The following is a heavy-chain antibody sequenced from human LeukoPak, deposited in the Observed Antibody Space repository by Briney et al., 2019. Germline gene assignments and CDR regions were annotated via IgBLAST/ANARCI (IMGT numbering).Heavy chain of an antibody. CDR2: INHSGYT. V-gene: IGHV4-34*01. CDR3: TRMTTGHDY. Sequence: PSETLSLTCAVHGESFSDDYYIWIRQTPGKGLEWIGEINHSGYTNDSPSLKSRVTLSIDTSRKQFSLNLRSVTVADAGTYYCTRMTTGHDYWGQGTLVTVSS. D-gene: IGHD4-17*01. CDR1: GESFSDDY. J-gene: IGHJ4*02.